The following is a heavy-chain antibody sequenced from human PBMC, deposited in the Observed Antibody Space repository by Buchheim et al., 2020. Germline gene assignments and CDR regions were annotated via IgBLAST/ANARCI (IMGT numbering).Heavy chain of an antibody. CDR1: GFTFTTYW. V-gene: IGHV3-7*01. J-gene: IGHJ4*02. CDR2: IKQDGSEK. CDR3: ARRRGDHTHYYFDY. Sequence: EVQLLESGGGLVQPGGSLRLSCGASGFTFTTYWMSWVRQAPGKGLEWLANIKQDGSEKYYVDSVKGRSTISRDNAKNSLYLQMNSLRAGDTAVYYCARRRGDHTHYYFDYWGQGTL. D-gene: IGHD5-24*01.